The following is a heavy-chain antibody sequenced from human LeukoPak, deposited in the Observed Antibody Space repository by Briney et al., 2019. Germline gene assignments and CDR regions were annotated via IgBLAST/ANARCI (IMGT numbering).Heavy chain of an antibody. Sequence: GGSLKLSCAASGFTFSSYSMSWVRQAPGKGLEWVASTHQYGGENHYADSVKGRFTISRDDAKNSLYLQMNSLSPEDTAVYYCARHLELPGPGDSWGQGTLVTVSS. CDR2: THQYGGEN. CDR3: ARHLELPGPGDS. D-gene: IGHD3-10*01. V-gene: IGHV3-7*01. CDR1: GFTFSSYS. J-gene: IGHJ5*01.